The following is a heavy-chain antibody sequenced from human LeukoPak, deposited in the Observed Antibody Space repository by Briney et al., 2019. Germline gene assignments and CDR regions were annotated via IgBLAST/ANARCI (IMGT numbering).Heavy chain of an antibody. V-gene: IGHV4-59*01. CDR1: GGSINSYY. CDR2: IYYSGST. J-gene: IGHJ4*02. D-gene: IGHD6-19*01. Sequence: SETLSLTCTVSGGSINSYYWRWILQPPRKGLEWIGYIYYSGSTNYSPSLKGRVTISVDTSKNQFSLKLSSVTAADTAVYYCARLLAVAGTPFDYWGQGTLVTVSS. CDR3: ARLLAVAGTPFDY.